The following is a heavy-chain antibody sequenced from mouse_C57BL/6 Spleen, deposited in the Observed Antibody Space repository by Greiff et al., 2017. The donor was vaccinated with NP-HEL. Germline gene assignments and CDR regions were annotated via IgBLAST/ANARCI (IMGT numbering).Heavy chain of an antibody. J-gene: IGHJ2*01. CDR2: INPYNGGT. CDR1: GYTFTDYY. CDR3: ARSPYGNYFDY. D-gene: IGHD2-1*01. Sequence: EVQLQQSGPVLVKPGASVKMSCKASGYTFTDYYMNWVKQSHGKSLEWIGVINPYNGGTSYNQKFKGKATLTVDKSSSTAYMELNSLTSEDSAVYYCARSPYGNYFDYWGQGTTLTVSS. V-gene: IGHV1-19*01.